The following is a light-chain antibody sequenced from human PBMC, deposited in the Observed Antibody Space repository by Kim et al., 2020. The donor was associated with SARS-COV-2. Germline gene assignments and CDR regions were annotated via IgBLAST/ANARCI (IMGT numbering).Light chain of an antibody. CDR3: NSRDSSGNHLV. Sequence: GQTVRITGQGDSLRNYYASWYQQKPRQAPVVVIYGRNDRPSGIPDRFSGSNSGNTASLTITGAQAEDEADYYCNSRDSSGNHLVFGGGTQLTVL. V-gene: IGLV3-19*01. CDR1: SLRNYY. J-gene: IGLJ3*02. CDR2: GRN.